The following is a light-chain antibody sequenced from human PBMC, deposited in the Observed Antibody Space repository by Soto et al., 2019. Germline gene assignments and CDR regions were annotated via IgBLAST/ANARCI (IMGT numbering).Light chain of an antibody. CDR2: SNN. CDR1: NSNIGTNT. CDR3: AAWDDGLSGLYV. J-gene: IGLJ1*01. Sequence: QSVLTQPPSVSGTPGQRVTISCSGSNSNIGTNTVNWYQQLPGTAPKLLIYSNNQRPSGVPDRFSASKSGASASLAISGLQSEDEADYYCAAWDDGLSGLYVFGAGTKLTVL. V-gene: IGLV1-44*01.